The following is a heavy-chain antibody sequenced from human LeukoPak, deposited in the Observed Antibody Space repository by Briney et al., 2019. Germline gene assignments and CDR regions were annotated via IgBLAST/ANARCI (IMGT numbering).Heavy chain of an antibody. Sequence: LSLTCTVSGYSISIGYYWGWIRQPPGKGLEWVSSISSSTSTIYYADSVKGRFTISRDNAKNSLYLQMNSLRAEDTAVYYCARDNWNYHFDYWGQGTLVTVSS. CDR3: ARDNWNYHFDY. D-gene: IGHD1-7*01. V-gene: IGHV3-11*04. CDR2: ISSSTSTI. J-gene: IGHJ4*02. CDR1: GYSISIGYY.